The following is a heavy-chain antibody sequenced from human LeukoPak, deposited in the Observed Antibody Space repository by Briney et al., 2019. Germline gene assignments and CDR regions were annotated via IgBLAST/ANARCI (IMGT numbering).Heavy chain of an antibody. CDR1: GYTFTGYY. CDR2: ISAYNGNT. Sequence: ASVKVSCKASGYTFTGYYMHWVRQAPGQGLEWMGWISAYNGNTNYAQKLQGRVTMTTDTSTSTAYMDPRSLRSDDTAVYYCARDFRSAFGSGSYPIDYWGQGTLVTVSS. CDR3: ARDFRSAFGSGSYPIDY. V-gene: IGHV1-18*04. J-gene: IGHJ4*02. D-gene: IGHD3-10*01.